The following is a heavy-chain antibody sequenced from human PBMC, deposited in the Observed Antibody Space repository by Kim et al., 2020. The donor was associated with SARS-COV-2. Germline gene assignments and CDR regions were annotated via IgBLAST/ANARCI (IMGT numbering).Heavy chain of an antibody. V-gene: IGHV1-69*13. J-gene: IGHJ4*02. Sequence: SVKVSCKASGGTFSSYAISWVRQAPGQGLEWMGGIIPIFGTANYAQKFQGRVTITADESTSTAYMELSSLRSEDTAVYYCARGGGYRAVAPTAGYYFDYWGQGTLVTVSS. D-gene: IGHD6-19*01. CDR3: ARGGGYRAVAPTAGYYFDY. CDR1: GGTFSSYA. CDR2: IIPIFGTA.